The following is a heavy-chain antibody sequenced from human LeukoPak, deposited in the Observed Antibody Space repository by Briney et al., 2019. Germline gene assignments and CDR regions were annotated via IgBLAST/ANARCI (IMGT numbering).Heavy chain of an antibody. Sequence: SVPVPRKASGGTFSSYAISWVRQAPGQGLEWMGRIIPILGIANYAQKFQGRVTITADKSTSTAYMELSSLRSKDTAVYYCATHDYDILTRYLFDYWG. CDR2: IIPILGIA. D-gene: IGHD3-9*01. J-gene: IGHJ4*01. CDR3: ATHDYDILTRYLFDY. V-gene: IGHV1-69*04. CDR1: GGTFSSYA.